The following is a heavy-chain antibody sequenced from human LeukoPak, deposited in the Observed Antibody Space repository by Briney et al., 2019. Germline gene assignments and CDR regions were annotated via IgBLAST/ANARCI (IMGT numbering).Heavy chain of an antibody. J-gene: IGHJ4*02. V-gene: IGHV1-2*04. CDR3: ARDGSMDVAVVTAGGGYYFDY. D-gene: IGHD2-21*02. CDR2: INPNSGGT. CDR1: GYTFTGYY. Sequence: ASVKVSCKASGYTFTGYYMHWVRQAPGQGLEWMGWINPNSGGTNYAQKFQGWVTMTRDTSISTAYMELSRLRSDDTAVYYCARDGSMDVAVVTAGGGYYFDYWGQGTLVTVSS.